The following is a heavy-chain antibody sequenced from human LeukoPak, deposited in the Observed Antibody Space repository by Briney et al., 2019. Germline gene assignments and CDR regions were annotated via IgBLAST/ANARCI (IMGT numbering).Heavy chain of an antibody. CDR1: GFTFSSYA. CDR2: IRGSGGTT. J-gene: IGHJ3*02. V-gene: IGHV3-23*01. CDR3: AKPSDSSWDFDAFDI. Sequence: PGGSLRLSCAASGFTFSSYAMYWVRQAPGKGLEWVSTIRGSGGTTYYADSVKGRFTISRDNSKNTLYLQMNSLRAEDTAVYYCAKPSDSSWDFDAFDIWGQGTMVTVSS. D-gene: IGHD6-13*01.